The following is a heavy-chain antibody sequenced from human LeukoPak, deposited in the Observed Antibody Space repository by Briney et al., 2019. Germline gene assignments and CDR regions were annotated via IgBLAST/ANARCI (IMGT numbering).Heavy chain of an antibody. CDR3: ARSHSGYYYFDC. Sequence: GGSLRLSCAASGFTFSSYDMHWVRQATGKGLEWVSAIGTAGDTWYPGSVKGRFTISRENAKNSLYLQVNSLRAEDTAVYYCARSHSGYYYFDCWGQGTLVTVSS. CDR2: IGTAGDT. J-gene: IGHJ4*02. V-gene: IGHV3-13*01. D-gene: IGHD3-22*01. CDR1: GFTFSSYD.